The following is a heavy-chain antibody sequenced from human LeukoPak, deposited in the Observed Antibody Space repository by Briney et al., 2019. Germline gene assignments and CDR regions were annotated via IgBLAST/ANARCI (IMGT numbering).Heavy chain of an antibody. V-gene: IGHV1-69*13. Sequence: GASVKVSCKASGYTFTSYDINWVRQATGQGLEWMGGIIPIFGTANYAQKFQGRVTITADESTSTAYMELSSLRSEDTAVYYCARGDIVVVPAAMENWFDPWGQGTLVTVSS. D-gene: IGHD2-2*01. CDR2: IIPIFGTA. J-gene: IGHJ5*02. CDR1: GYTFTSYD. CDR3: ARGDIVVVPAAMENWFDP.